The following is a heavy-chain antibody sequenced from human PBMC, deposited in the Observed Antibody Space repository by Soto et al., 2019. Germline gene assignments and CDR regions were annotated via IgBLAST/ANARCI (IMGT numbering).Heavy chain of an antibody. Sequence: QIQLVQSGAEVKKPGASVKVSCKASGYSFTSYGISWVRQAPGQGLEWMGWISACNGNTNYEQKFQGRVAMTTDTSTNTAYLELRTLRSDDAAVYYCARDPPITGSLRGTPLMAVWGQGTTVTVSS. CDR2: ISACNGNT. V-gene: IGHV1-18*04. CDR1: GYSFTSYG. CDR3: ARDPPITGSLRGTPLMAV. J-gene: IGHJ6*02. D-gene: IGHD1-20*01.